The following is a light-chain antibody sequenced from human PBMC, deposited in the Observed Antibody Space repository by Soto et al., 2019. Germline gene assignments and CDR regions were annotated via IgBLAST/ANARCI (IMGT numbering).Light chain of an antibody. Sequence: QLVLTQSSSASASLGSSVKLTCTLSSGHSSYIIAWHQQQPGKAPRYLMKLEGSGSYNKGSGVPDRFSGSSSGADRYLTISTLQFEDEANYYCETWDSNTRVFGGGIKLTVL. CDR3: ETWDSNTRV. CDR1: SGHSSYI. J-gene: IGLJ2*01. V-gene: IGLV4-60*02. CDR2: LEGSGSY.